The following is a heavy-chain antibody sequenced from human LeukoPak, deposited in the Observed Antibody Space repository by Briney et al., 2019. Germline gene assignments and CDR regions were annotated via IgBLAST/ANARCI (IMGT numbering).Heavy chain of an antibody. CDR3: ARVTVRDDY. J-gene: IGHJ4*02. V-gene: IGHV1-46*01. CDR2: INPSGGST. Sequence: ASVTVSCKAPGYTFTSYYMHWVRQAPGQGLEWMGIINPSGGSTSYAQKFQGGVTMTRDTSTSTVYMELSSLRSEDTAVYYCARVTVRDDYWGQGTLVTVSS. CDR1: GYTFTSYY. D-gene: IGHD3-10*01.